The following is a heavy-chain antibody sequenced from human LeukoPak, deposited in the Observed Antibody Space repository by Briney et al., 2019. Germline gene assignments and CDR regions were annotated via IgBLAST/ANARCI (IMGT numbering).Heavy chain of an antibody. V-gene: IGHV3-30*03. J-gene: IGHJ5*02. CDR2: ISYDGSKR. Sequence: GGSLRLSCAASGFTFSNYGMHWVRQAPGKGLEWVAVISYDGSKRYYADSVKGRFTISRDNSKNSLYLQMNSLRAEDTAVYYCARLVVVADATRTDNWFDPWGQGTLVTVSS. CDR3: ARLVVVADATRTDNWFDP. D-gene: IGHD2-15*01. CDR1: GFTFSNYG.